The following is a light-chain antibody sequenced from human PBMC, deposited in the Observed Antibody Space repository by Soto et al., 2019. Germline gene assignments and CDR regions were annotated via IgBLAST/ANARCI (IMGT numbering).Light chain of an antibody. Sequence: EIVLTQSPCTLSLSPLERATLSCRASQSVSSSYLAWYQQKPGQAPRLLIYCASSRATGIPDRFSGSGSGTDFTLTISRLEPEDFAVYYCQQYGSSPRTFGQGTKVDIK. J-gene: IGKJ1*01. CDR2: CAS. CDR1: QSVSSSY. V-gene: IGKV3-20*01. CDR3: QQYGSSPRT.